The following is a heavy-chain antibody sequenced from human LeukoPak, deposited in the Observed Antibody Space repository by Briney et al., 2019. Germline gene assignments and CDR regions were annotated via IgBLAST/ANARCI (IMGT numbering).Heavy chain of an antibody. CDR1: GGSISSYY. Sequence: PSETLSLTCTVSGGSISSYYWSWIRQPAGKGLEWIGRIYTSGSITYNPSLKSRVTMSVDTSKNQFSLKLSSVTAADTAMYYCAKAPVTSCRGAFCYPLDSWGQGTLVTVSS. V-gene: IGHV4-4*07. CDR2: IYTSGSI. J-gene: IGHJ4*02. D-gene: IGHD2-15*01. CDR3: AKAPVTSCRGAFCYPLDS.